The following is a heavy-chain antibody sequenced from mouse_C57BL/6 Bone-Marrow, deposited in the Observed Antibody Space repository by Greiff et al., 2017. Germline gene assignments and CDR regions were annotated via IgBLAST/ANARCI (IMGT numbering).Heavy chain of an antibody. CDR3: ARRFAYYYGSSYERYFDV. D-gene: IGHD1-1*01. V-gene: IGHV1-80*01. Sequence: QVQLQQSGAELVKPGASVKISCKASGYAFSSYWMNWVKQRPGKGLEWIGQIYPGDGDTNYNGKFKGKATLTADKSSSTAYMQLSSLTSEDSAVYFCARRFAYYYGSSYERYFDVWGTGTTVTVSS. J-gene: IGHJ1*03. CDR2: IYPGDGDT. CDR1: GYAFSSYW.